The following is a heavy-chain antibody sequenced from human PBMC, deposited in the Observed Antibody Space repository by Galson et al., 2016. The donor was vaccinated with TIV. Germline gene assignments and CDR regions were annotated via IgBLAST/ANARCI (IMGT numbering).Heavy chain of an antibody. J-gene: IGHJ4*02. V-gene: IGHV3-30-3*01. Sequence: SLRLSCAASGFTFSSYTFHWVRQTPGKGLEWVAIISHDGNNKDVADSVQGRFTISRDGSKNTVYLQMNNLRPEDTALYFCTRDGRGNWKYVDYFDYWGQGTLVTVSS. CDR2: ISHDGNNK. CDR1: GFTFSSYT. CDR3: TRDGRGNWKYVDYFDY. D-gene: IGHD1-7*01.